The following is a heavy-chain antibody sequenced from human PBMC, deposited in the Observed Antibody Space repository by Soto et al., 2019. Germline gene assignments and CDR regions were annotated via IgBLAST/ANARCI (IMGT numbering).Heavy chain of an antibody. J-gene: IGHJ6*02. CDR1: GGTFSSYA. CDR2: IIPIFGTA. Sequence: QVQLVQSGAEGKKPGSSVKVSCKASGGTFSSYAISWVRQAPGQGLEWMGGIIPIFGTANYAQKFQGRVTITADESTSTAYMELSSLRSEDTAVYYCARTSSSSLSDYYYYGMDVWGQGTTVTVSS. CDR3: ARTSSSSLSDYYYYGMDV. V-gene: IGHV1-69*01. D-gene: IGHD6-6*01.